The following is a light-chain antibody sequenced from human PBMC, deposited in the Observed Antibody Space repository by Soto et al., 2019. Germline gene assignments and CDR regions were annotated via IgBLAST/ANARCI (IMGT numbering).Light chain of an antibody. CDR3: QQYFNWPLTWT. V-gene: IGKV3-15*01. CDR1: QSIRTN. CDR2: GAS. J-gene: IGKJ3*01. Sequence: EIVLTQSSATLPVSAGGTVTLSCRARQSIRTNVAWYQQIPGQAPRLLVYGASTRATGAPARFSGSGSGIEFTLTISSLQSEDSAFYYCQQYFNWPLTWTFGPGT.